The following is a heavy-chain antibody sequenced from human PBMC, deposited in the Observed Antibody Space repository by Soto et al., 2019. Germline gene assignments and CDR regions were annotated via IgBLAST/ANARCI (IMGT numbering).Heavy chain of an antibody. J-gene: IGHJ6*02. Sequence: EVQLLESGGGLVQPGGSLRLSCAVSGFTFDTYAMSWIRQAPGRGLEWVSGILGSRAGTSYASEIYTSYADSVKGRFTISRESYKNTLSLQINSLRDEDTDPYYCVKYKSVYYSDGIDVGGQGTTVTVSS. V-gene: IGHV3-23*01. CDR3: VKYKSVYYSDGIDV. CDR1: GFTFDTYA. D-gene: IGHD3-22*01. CDR2: ILGSRAGTSYASEIYT.